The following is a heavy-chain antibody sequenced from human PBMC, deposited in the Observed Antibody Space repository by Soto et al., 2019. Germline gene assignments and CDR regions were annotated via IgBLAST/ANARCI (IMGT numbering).Heavy chain of an antibody. CDR1: GYTLTELS. CDR2: FDPEDGET. V-gene: IGHV1-24*01. J-gene: IGHJ6*02. D-gene: IGHD2-2*01. Sequence: ASVKVSCKVSGYTLTELSMHWVRQAPGKGLEWMGGFDPEDGETIYAQKFQGRVTMTEDTSTDTAYMELSSLRSEDTAVYYCATDRLVEDSEHYYYGMDVWGQGTTLTVSS. CDR3: ATDRLVEDSEHYYYGMDV.